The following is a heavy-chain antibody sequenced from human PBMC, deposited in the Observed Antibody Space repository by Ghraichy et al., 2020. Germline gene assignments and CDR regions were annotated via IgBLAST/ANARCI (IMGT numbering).Heavy chain of an antibody. D-gene: IGHD6-19*01. J-gene: IGHJ6*02. CDR2: ISSSSSYI. CDR1: GFTFSSYS. CDR3: ARDEWIAVAGPGMDV. V-gene: IGHV3-21*01. Sequence: GGSLRLSCAASGFTFSSYSMNWVRQAPGKGLEWVSSISSSSSYIYYADSVKGRFTISRDNAKNSLYLQMNSLRAEDTAVYYCARDEWIAVAGPGMDVWGQGTTVIVSS.